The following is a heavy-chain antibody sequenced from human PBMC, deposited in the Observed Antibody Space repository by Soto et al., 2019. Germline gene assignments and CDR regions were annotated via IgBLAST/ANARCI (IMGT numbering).Heavy chain of an antibody. CDR1: GFTFDDYA. Sequence: EVQLVESGGGLVQPGRSLRLSCAASGFTFDDYAMHWVRQAPGKGLEWVSGISWNSGSIGYADSVKGRFTISRDNAKNSLYLQMNSQRAEDTALYYCAKDKADYFDYWGQGTLVTVSS. V-gene: IGHV3-9*01. J-gene: IGHJ4*02. CDR3: AKDKADYFDY. CDR2: ISWNSGSI.